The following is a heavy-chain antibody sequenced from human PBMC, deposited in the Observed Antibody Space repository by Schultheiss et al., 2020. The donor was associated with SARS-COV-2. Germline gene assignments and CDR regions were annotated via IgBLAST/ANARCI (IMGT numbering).Heavy chain of an antibody. J-gene: IGHJ6*02. Sequence: GGSLRLSCAASGFTFSSYAMSWVRQAPGKGLEWVSAISGSGGSTYYADSVKGRFTISRDNSKNTLYLQMNSLRAEDTAVYYCARASSYYDILTGFWYYYGMDVWGQGTTVTVSS. CDR1: GFTFSSYA. CDR3: ARASSYYDILTGFWYYYGMDV. CDR2: ISGSGGST. D-gene: IGHD3-9*01. V-gene: IGHV3-23*01.